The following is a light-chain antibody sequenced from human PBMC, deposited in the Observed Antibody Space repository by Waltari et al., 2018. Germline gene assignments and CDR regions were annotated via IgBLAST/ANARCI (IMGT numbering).Light chain of an antibody. J-gene: IGKJ4*01. CDR3: QQYVLYPLT. CDR1: QAISSW. V-gene: IGKV1-5*03. CDR2: KAS. Sequence: DIQMTQSPSTLSASVGDSVTISCRASQAISSWVAWYQQRPEKAPKLLIYKASLLQGGVPSRFSGSGSGTDFTLTITSLQPDDFATYYCQQYVLYPLTFVGGTKVDIK.